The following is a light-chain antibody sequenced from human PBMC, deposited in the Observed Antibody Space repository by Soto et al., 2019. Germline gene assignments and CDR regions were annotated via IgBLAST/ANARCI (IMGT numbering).Light chain of an antibody. CDR1: SSDIGAYDY. CDR3: FSFTTTSTHV. J-gene: IGLJ1*01. Sequence: QSALTQPASLSGSPGQSITISCTGTSSDIGAYDYVSWFQQHPGKAPKLMISEVNNRPSGVSNRFSGSKSGNTAYLTISGLQVEDEAEYFRFSFTTTSTHVFGNGTKVTVL. V-gene: IGLV2-14*01. CDR2: EVN.